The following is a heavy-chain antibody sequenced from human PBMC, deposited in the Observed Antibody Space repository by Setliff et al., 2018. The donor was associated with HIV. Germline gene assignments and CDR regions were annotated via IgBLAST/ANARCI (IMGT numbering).Heavy chain of an antibody. D-gene: IGHD6-19*01. Sequence: ASVKVSCKASGYTFTSVGIGXVRQAPGQGLEWMGRISAYNGNTDHAQRLQGRVTMTPDTSPRTAYMEFSSLRSDDTAVYYCARGAVAGPWRKLDYWGQGTLVTVSS. V-gene: IGHV1-18*01. J-gene: IGHJ4*02. CDR1: GYTFTSVG. CDR3: ARGAVAGPWRKLDY. CDR2: ISAYNGNT.